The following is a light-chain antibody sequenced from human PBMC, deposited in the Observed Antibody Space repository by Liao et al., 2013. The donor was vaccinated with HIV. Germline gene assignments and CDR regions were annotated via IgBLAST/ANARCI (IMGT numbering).Light chain of an antibody. J-gene: IGLJ3*02. V-gene: IGLV3-25*03. Sequence: SYELTQEPSVSVAPGKTARITCGGNNIGRHSVHWYQQKPGQAPVLVIYKDSERPSGIPERFSGSSSGTTVTLTISGVQAEDEADYYCQSADSSGTCPVFGGGTKLTVL. CDR3: QSADSSGTCPV. CDR1: NIGRHS. CDR2: KDS.